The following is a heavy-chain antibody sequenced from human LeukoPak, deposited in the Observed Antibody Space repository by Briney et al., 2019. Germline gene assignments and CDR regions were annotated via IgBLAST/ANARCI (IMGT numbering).Heavy chain of an antibody. Sequence: SETLSLTCAVYGGSFSGYYWSWIRQPPGKGLEWIGEINHSGSTNYNPSLKSRVTISVDTSKNQFSLKLSSVTAADRAVYYCASRGIVATDVRYWGQGTLVTVSS. CDR1: GGSFSGYY. D-gene: IGHD5-12*01. CDR3: ASRGIVATDVRY. V-gene: IGHV4-34*01. CDR2: INHSGST. J-gene: IGHJ4*02.